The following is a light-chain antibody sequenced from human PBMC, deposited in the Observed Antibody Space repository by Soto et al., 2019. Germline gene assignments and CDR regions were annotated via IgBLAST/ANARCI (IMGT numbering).Light chain of an antibody. J-gene: IGLJ1*01. CDR3: AAWEDILNGHV. CDR1: SSNIGTSS. V-gene: IGLV1-44*01. Sequence: QSVLTQPHSASGTPGQRVTISCSGSSSNIGTSSVHWFQQLPGTAPKLLISTTNQRPSGVPERFSGSKSGTSASLAISGLQFEYESDHYSAAWEDILNGHVFGMWTKVTV. CDR2: TTN.